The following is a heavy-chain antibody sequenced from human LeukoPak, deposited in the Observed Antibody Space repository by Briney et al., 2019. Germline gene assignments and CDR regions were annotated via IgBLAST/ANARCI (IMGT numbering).Heavy chain of an antibody. CDR2: IIPIFGTA. V-gene: IGHV1-69*13. J-gene: IGHJ4*02. D-gene: IGHD3-10*01. Sequence: GASVKVSCKASGGTFSSYAISWVRQAPGQGLEWMGGIIPIFGTANYAQKFQGRVTITADESTSTAYMELSSLRSEDTAVYYCAGRDYGSGSYYKTPYYFDYWGQGTLVTVSS. CDR3: AGRDYGSGSYYKTPYYFDY. CDR1: GGTFSSYA.